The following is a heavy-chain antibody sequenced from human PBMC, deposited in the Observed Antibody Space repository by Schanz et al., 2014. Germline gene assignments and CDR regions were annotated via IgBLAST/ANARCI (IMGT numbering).Heavy chain of an antibody. D-gene: IGHD4-17*01. CDR3: ARDRGHGDLPGDI. J-gene: IGHJ3*02. V-gene: IGHV4-31*03. CDR2: ISYSGVT. Sequence: QVQLQESGPGLVKPSQTLSLTCTVSGDSISSGGYYWSWIRQHPGKGLEWIGYISYSGVTYYNPSPKSRVTISMHTSKNQFSLNLSSATAADTAVYYCARDRGHGDLPGDIWGQGTMVTVSS. CDR1: GDSISSGGYY.